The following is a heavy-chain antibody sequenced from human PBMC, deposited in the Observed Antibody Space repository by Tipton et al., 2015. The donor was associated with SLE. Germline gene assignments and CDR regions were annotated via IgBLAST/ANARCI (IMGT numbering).Heavy chain of an antibody. V-gene: IGHV3-53*01. CDR2: IYSGGST. Sequence: SLRLSCAASGFTFSSYEMNWVRQAPGKGLEWVSVIYSGGSTYYADSVKGRFTISRDNAKNTLYLQMNSLRADDTAVYYCANGPGATTRRAFDIWGQGTMVTVSS. J-gene: IGHJ3*02. CDR3: ANGPGATTRRAFDI. D-gene: IGHD1-26*01. CDR1: GFTFSSYE.